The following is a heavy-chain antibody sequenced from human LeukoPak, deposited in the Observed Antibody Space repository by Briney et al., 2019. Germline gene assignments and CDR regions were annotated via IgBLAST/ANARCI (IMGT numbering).Heavy chain of an antibody. D-gene: IGHD6-13*01. Sequence: PSETLSLTCTVSGDSISSYYWSWIRQPAGKGLEWIGHIYTSGSTNYNPSLKSRATMSVDTSKNQFSLKLSSVTAADTAVYYCARDVVAAAGTWDYWGQGTLVTVSS. J-gene: IGHJ4*02. CDR1: GDSISSYY. CDR2: IYTSGST. CDR3: ARDVVAAAGTWDY. V-gene: IGHV4-4*07.